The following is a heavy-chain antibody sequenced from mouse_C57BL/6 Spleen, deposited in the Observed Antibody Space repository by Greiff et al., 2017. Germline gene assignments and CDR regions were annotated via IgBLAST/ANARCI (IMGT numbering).Heavy chain of an antibody. CDR2: INPGSGGT. V-gene: IGHV1-54*01. CDR1: GYAFTNYL. CDR3: ARGVYSNYFDY. D-gene: IGHD2-5*01. Sequence: VKLQESGAELVRPGTSVKVSCKASGYAFTNYLIEWVKQRPGQGLEWIGVINPGSGGTNYNEKFKGKATLTADKSSSTAYMQLSSLTSEDSAVYFCARGVYSNYFDYWGQGTTLTVSS. J-gene: IGHJ2*01.